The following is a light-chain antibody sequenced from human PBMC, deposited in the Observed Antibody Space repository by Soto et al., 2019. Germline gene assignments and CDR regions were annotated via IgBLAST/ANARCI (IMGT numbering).Light chain of an antibody. CDR1: QTISSW. Sequence: DIQMTQSPSTLSASVGDRVAITCRASQTISSWLAWYQQKPGKAPKLLIYKASTLKSGVPSRFSGSGSGTEFTLTISSLQPDDFATYYCQHYSTVWAFGQGTKVDI. CDR3: QHYSTVWA. CDR2: KAS. J-gene: IGKJ1*01. V-gene: IGKV1-5*03.